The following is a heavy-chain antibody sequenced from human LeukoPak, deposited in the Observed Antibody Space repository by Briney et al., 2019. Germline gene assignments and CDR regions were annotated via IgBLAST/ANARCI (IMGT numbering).Heavy chain of an antibody. Sequence: SVKVSCKASGGTFSSYAISWVRQAPGQGLEWMGGIIPVFGTANYAQKFQGRVTITTDESTSTAYMELSSLRSEDTAVYYCAREGSSWPFDYWGQGTLVAVSS. J-gene: IGHJ4*02. CDR3: AREGSSWPFDY. V-gene: IGHV1-69*05. D-gene: IGHD6-6*01. CDR1: GGTFSSYA. CDR2: IIPVFGTA.